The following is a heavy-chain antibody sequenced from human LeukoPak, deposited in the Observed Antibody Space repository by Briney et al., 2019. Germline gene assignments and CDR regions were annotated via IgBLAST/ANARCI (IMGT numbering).Heavy chain of an antibody. J-gene: IGHJ4*02. Sequence: GGSLRLSCAASGFPFSSYEMNWVRQAPGKGLEWVSYISSSGSTIYYADSVKGRFTISRDNAKNSLYLQMNSLRAEDTAVYYCARAGAILTTYFDYWGQGTLVTVSS. CDR1: GFPFSSYE. CDR2: ISSSGSTI. D-gene: IGHD1-26*01. V-gene: IGHV3-48*03. CDR3: ARAGAILTTYFDY.